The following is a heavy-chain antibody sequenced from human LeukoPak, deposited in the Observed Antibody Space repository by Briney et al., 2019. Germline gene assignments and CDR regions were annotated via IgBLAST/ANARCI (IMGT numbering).Heavy chain of an antibody. D-gene: IGHD3-22*01. Sequence: SETLSLTCAVSGGSISSSNWWSWVRQPPGKGLEWIGEIYHSGGTNYNPSLKSRVTISVDKSKNQFSLKLSSVTAADTAVYYCARAYYYDSSGYYYVPQDAFDIWGQGTMVTVSS. J-gene: IGHJ3*02. CDR1: GGSISSSNW. CDR3: ARAYYYDSSGYYYVPQDAFDI. CDR2: IYHSGGT. V-gene: IGHV4-4*02.